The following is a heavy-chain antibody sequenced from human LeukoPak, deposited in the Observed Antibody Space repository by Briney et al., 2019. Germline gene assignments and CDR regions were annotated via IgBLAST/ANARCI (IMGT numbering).Heavy chain of an antibody. CDR1: GFTFSSYA. Sequence: GGSLRLSCAASGFTFSSYAMHWVRQAPGKGLEWVAVISYDGSNKYYADSVKGRFTISRDNSKNTLYLQMNSLRAEDTAVYYCARVKFGELLGSNWFGTWGQGTLVTVSS. CDR2: ISYDGSNK. D-gene: IGHD3-10*01. V-gene: IGHV3-30*04. CDR3: ARVKFGELLGSNWFGT. J-gene: IGHJ5*02.